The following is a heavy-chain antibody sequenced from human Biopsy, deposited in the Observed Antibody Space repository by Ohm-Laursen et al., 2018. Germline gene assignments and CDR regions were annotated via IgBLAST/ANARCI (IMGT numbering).Heavy chain of an antibody. D-gene: IGHD3-9*01. J-gene: IGHJ1*01. CDR1: GYSFTSYY. V-gene: IGHV1-69*06. Sequence: SVKVSCKASGYSFTSYYMHWVRQAPGQGLEWLGGNIPILGTGNYAQKFQDRVTVAADTSTSTATMELRSLRSDDTAVYYCASKLTGYFHHWGQGTLVIVSS. CDR3: ASKLTGYFHH. CDR2: NIPILGTG.